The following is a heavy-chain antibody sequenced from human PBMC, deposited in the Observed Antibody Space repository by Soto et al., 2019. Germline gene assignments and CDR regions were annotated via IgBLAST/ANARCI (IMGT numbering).Heavy chain of an antibody. J-gene: IGHJ6*02. CDR3: ARGALTTLAYYSVMAV. CDR2: IIPIFGTT. D-gene: IGHD4-4*01. Sequence: RWVGQSHKKVLEWMGGIIPIFGTTTYAHKFQGRVTITADESTSTVYMELSSLRGEDTAVYYCARGALTTLAYYSVMAVWVQGTTVPVFS. V-gene: IGHV1-69*01.